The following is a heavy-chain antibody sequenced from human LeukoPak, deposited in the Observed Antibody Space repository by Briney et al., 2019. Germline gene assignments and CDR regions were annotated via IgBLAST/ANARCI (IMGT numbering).Heavy chain of an antibody. CDR1: GYIFSSNG. CDR2: VSTYNRDT. D-gene: IGHD1-20*01. V-gene: IGHV1-18*01. J-gene: IGHJ5*02. CDR3: ARDNWNEFDP. Sequence: ASVTVSCKASGYIFSSNGISWVRQAPGQGLEWVGWVSTYNRDTNYAQKFQGRVAMTTDTSTSTAYMELRSLRPDDTAVYYCARDNWNEFDPWGQGTLVTVSS.